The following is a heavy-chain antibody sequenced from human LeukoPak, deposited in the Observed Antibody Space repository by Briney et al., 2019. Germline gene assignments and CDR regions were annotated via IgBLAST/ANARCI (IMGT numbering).Heavy chain of an antibody. Sequence: GASVKVSCKSSGYTFTGYHLHWVRQAPGQGLEWMGWINPNSGDTNYAQKFQGRVTMTRDTSISTAYMELSRLRSDDTAVYYCATLVVRGPDDYWGQGTLVTVSS. D-gene: IGHD3-10*01. CDR1: GYTFTGYH. CDR3: ATLVVRGPDDY. V-gene: IGHV1-2*02. J-gene: IGHJ4*02. CDR2: INPNSGDT.